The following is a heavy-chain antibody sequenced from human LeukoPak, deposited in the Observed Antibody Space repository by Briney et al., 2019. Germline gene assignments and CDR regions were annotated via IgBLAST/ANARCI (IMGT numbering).Heavy chain of an antibody. Sequence: SETLSLXCTVYSGSFTGYYWGWIRQPPGKELEWIGEINPSGSANYRPSLKSRLTISLDTPKNLFSLKLVSLTDADTAVYYCARKLSNRWLSPWGQGTLVIVSS. V-gene: IGHV4-34*01. CDR1: SGSFTGYY. D-gene: IGHD6-19*01. CDR2: INPSGSA. CDR3: ARKLSNRWLSP. J-gene: IGHJ5*02.